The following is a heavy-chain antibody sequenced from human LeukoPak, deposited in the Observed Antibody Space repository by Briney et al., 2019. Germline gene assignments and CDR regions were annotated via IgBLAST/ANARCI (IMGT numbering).Heavy chain of an antibody. CDR2: IKSKTDGGTT. CDR1: GFTFSNAW. D-gene: IGHD1-26*01. Sequence: KTGGSLRLSCAASGFTFSNAWMSWVRQAPGKGLEWVGRIKSKTDGGTTDYAAPVKGRFTISRDDSKNTLYLQMNSLKTEDTAVYYCTTDRYSGSPTAPSAFDIWGQGTIVTVSS. CDR3: TTDRYSGSPTAPSAFDI. J-gene: IGHJ3*02. V-gene: IGHV3-15*01.